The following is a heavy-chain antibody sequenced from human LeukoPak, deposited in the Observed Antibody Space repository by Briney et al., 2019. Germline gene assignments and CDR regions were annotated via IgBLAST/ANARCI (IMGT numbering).Heavy chain of an antibody. J-gene: IGHJ3*02. V-gene: IGHV5-51*01. CDR1: RYSITSYW. Sequence: GESLKISCKGSRYSITSYWIGWVRQMPGKGLEWMGIIYPGDSDTRYRPSFQGQVTISADKSTSTAYLQWSSLKASDTAMYYCARRGYCSGGSCFSHAFDIWGQGTMVTVS. CDR2: IYPGDSDT. CDR3: ARRGYCSGGSCFSHAFDI. D-gene: IGHD2-15*01.